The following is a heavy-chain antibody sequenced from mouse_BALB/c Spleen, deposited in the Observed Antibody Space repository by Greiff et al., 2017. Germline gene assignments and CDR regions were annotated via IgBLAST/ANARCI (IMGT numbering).Heavy chain of an antibody. CDR1: GFTFSSYG. CDR3: ARQDRYEPYWYFDV. D-gene: IGHD2-14*01. J-gene: IGHJ1*01. Sequence: EVHLVESGGDLVKPGGSLKLSCAASGFTFSSYGMSWVRQTPDKRLEWVATISSGGSYTYYPDSVKGRFTISRDNAKNTLYLQMSSLKSEDTAMYYCARQDRYEPYWYFDVWGAGTTVTVSS. V-gene: IGHV5-6*01. CDR2: ISSGGSYT.